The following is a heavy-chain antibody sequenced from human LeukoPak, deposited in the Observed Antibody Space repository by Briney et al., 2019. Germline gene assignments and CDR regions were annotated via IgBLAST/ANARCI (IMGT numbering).Heavy chain of an antibody. CDR2: IDNSGYAT. J-gene: IGHJ4*02. V-gene: IGHV3-23*01. CDR3: ARVSIRTQNFDY. CDR1: GVPFNSYA. Sequence: GGSLRLSCEVSGVPFNSYAMNWVRQAPGKGREWVSGIDNSGYATYHADSVKGRFTISRDNAKDTLYMQMNGLRVEDTAVYYCARVSIRTQNFDYWGQGTRATVSS. D-gene: IGHD2-21*01.